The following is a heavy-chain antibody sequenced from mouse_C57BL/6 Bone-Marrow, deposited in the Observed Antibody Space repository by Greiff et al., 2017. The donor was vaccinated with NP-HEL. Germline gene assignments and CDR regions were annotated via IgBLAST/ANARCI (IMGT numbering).Heavy chain of an antibody. J-gene: IGHJ3*01. Sequence: VQLKQSGPELVKPGASVKISCKASGYSFTGYYMNWVKQSPEKSLEWIGEINPSTGGTTYTQKFKAKATLTVDKSSSTAYMQLKSLTSEDSAVYYCARKLWFAYWGQGTLVTVSA. CDR3: ARKLWFAY. CDR1: GYSFTGYY. V-gene: IGHV1-42*01. CDR2: INPSTGGT.